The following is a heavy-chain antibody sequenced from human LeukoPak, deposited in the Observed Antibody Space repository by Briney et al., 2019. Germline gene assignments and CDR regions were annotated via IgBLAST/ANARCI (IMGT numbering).Heavy chain of an antibody. CDR3: AREYDSSGHYYRAPFDY. J-gene: IGHJ4*02. CDR2: IYYSGST. D-gene: IGHD3-22*01. V-gene: IGHV4-39*02. CDR1: GGSIRSSSYY. Sequence: PSETLSLTCTVSGGSIRSSSYYWGWIRQPPGKGLECIGNIYYSGSTYYNPSLKSRVTISVDTSKNQFSLKLSSVTAADTAVYYCAREYDSSGHYYRAPFDYWGQGTLVTVSS.